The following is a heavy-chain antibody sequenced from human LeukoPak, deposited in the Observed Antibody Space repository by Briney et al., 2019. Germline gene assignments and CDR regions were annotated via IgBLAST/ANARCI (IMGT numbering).Heavy chain of an antibody. Sequence: GSLILSCAASGFTFSSYAMHWVRQAPGKGLEWVAVISYGGSNKYYADSVKGRFTISRDNSKNTLYLQMNSLRAEDTAVYYCARGAIVVVPAAVDYWGQGTLVTVSS. CDR3: ARGAIVVVPAAVDY. V-gene: IGHV3-30-3*01. J-gene: IGHJ4*02. D-gene: IGHD2-2*01. CDR2: ISYGGSNK. CDR1: GFTFSSYA.